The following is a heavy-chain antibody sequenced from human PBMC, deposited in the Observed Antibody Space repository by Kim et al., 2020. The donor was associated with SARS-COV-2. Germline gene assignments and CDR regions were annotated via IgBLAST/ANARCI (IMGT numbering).Heavy chain of an antibody. CDR1: GGSIFNNDYY. Sequence: SETLSLTCVVSGGSIFNNDYYWGWIRQPPGTGLEWIRNVYYTGDTYYNPSLKSRVTISVDTSKNQFSLKLSSVTAAATAVYYCAGHDGAGSYFDFLGQGT. J-gene: IGHJ4*01. CDR2: VYYTGDT. V-gene: IGHV4-39*01. D-gene: IGHD3-10*01. CDR3: AGHDGAGSYFDF.